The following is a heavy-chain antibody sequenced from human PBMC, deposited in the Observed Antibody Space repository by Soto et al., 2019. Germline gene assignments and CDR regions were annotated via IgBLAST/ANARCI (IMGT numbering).Heavy chain of an antibody. CDR2: IFYSGST. J-gene: IGHJ6*02. V-gene: IGHV4-39*01. D-gene: IGHD2-15*01. CDR3: ARHLTYCSAGSCYSDFPYYGMDV. Sequence: SETLSLTCTVSGGSISSSSYYWGWIRQPPGKGLEWIGSIFYSGSTYYNPSLKSRVSISVDTSKNQFSLKLSSVTAADTAVYYCARHLTYCSAGSCYSDFPYYGMDVWGQGTTVTVSS. CDR1: GGSISSSSYY.